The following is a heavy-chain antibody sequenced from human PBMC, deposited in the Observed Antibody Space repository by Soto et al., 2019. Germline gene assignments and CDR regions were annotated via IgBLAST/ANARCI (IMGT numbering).Heavy chain of an antibody. Sequence: QVQLVESGGGVVQPGRSLRLSCAASGFTFSSYGMHWVRQAPGKGLEWVAVISYDGSNKYYADSVKGRFTISRDNSKNPMYQQMDCLRAEDTAVDYCAKDDGYCISTSCSDYYYGMDVWGQGTTVTVSS. V-gene: IGHV3-30*18. J-gene: IGHJ6*02. D-gene: IGHD2-2*01. CDR1: GFTFSSYG. CDR2: ISYDGSNK. CDR3: AKDDGYCISTSCSDYYYGMDV.